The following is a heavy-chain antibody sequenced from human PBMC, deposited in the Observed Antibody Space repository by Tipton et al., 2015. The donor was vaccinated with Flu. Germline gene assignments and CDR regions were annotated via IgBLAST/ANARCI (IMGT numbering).Heavy chain of an antibody. V-gene: IGHV4-59*08. CDR1: GGSISSYY. J-gene: IGHJ6*02. D-gene: IGHD3-10*01. CDR3: ARIGYYYGSGSSKYYYYYYGMDV. CDR2: IYYSGST. Sequence: TLSLTCTVSGGSISSYYWSWIRQPPGKGLEWIGYIYYSGSTNYNPSLKSRVTISVDTSKNQFSLKLSSVTAADTAVYYCARIGYYYGSGSSKYYYYYYGMDVWGQGTTVTVSS.